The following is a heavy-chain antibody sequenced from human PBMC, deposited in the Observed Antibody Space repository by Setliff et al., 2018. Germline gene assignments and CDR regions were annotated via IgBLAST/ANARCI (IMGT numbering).Heavy chain of an antibody. CDR3: ARVRGGRDY. V-gene: IGHV3-11*05. Sequence: PGGSLRLSCAASGFSFSDYYMTWIRQAPGKGLEWVSYISGSISYTDYADFVKGRFTISRDNTKNSLYLQMNSLRAEDTAVYYCARVRGGRDYWGQGTLVTVSS. J-gene: IGHJ4*02. CDR1: GFSFSDYY. D-gene: IGHD3-10*01. CDR2: ISGSISYT.